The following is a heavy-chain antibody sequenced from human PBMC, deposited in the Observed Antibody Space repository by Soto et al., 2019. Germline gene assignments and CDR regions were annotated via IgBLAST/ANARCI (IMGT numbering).Heavy chain of an antibody. CDR1: GFTFSYYS. D-gene: IGHD6-19*01. CDR2: ISGSSTYI. CDR3: ARGDGTGLYNSGWSPRY. J-gene: IGHJ4*02. V-gene: IGHV3-21*04. Sequence: EVQLVESGGGLVKPGESLRVSCAASGFTFSYYSLHWVRQAPGKGLEWVSSISGSSTYIYYADRVKGRFTISRDNAKNSLYLRMDSLRAEDTAVYYCARGDGTGLYNSGWSPRYWGQGTVVTVSS.